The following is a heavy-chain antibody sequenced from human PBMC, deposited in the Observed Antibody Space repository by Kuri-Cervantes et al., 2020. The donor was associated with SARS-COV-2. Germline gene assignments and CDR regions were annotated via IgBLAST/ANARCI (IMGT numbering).Heavy chain of an antibody. Sequence: ASVKVSCKASGYTFTSYGISWVRQAPGQGLEWMGWISAYNGNTNYAQKLQGRVTMTTDTSTSTAYMELRSLRSEDTAVYYCASLYFDDSSSEDYAFDIWGQGTMVTVSS. CDR2: ISAYNGNT. J-gene: IGHJ3*02. CDR1: GYTFTSYG. V-gene: IGHV1-18*01. CDR3: ASLYFDDSSSEDYAFDI. D-gene: IGHD6-13*01.